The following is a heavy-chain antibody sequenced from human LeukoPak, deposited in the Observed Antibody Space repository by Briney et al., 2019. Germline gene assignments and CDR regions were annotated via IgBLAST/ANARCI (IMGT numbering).Heavy chain of an antibody. CDR3: ARNFYDRSGFYLNIFDI. CDR2: IIHSGNT. V-gene: IGHV4-34*12. D-gene: IGHD3-22*01. CDR1: GGSFSDYY. J-gene: IGHJ3*02. Sequence: SETLSLTCAVYGGSFSDYYWSWIRQPPGKGLEWIGDIIHSGNTNYNPSLQSRVTVSVDTSKNQFSLKLSSVTAADTAVYYCARNFYDRSGFYLNIFDIWGQGTMVTVSS.